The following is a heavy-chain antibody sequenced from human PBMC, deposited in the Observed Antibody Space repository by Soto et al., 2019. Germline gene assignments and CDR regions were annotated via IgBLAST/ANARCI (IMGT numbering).Heavy chain of an antibody. J-gene: IGHJ6*02. CDR2: IYYSGST. CDR1: GGSISSYY. CDR3: AREEYPYYDILTGRTYYYGMDV. V-gene: IGHV4-59*01. D-gene: IGHD3-9*01. Sequence: SETLSLTCTVSGGSISSYYWSWIRQPPGKGLEWIGYIYYSGSTNYNPSLKSRVTVSVDTSKNQFSLKLSSVTAADTAVYYCAREEYPYYDILTGRTYYYGMDVWGQGTTVTVSS.